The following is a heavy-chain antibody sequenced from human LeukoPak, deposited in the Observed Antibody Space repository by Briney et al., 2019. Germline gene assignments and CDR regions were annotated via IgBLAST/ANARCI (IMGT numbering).Heavy chain of an antibody. D-gene: IGHD3-10*01. CDR3: ARGRVSGSGSYLY. CDR2: INHSGST. V-gene: IGHV4-34*01. J-gene: IGHJ4*02. CDR1: GGSFSGYY. Sequence: PSETLSLTCAVYGGSFSGYYWSWIRQPPGKGLEWIGEINHSGSTNYNPFLKSRVTISVDTSKNQFSLKLSSVTAADTAVYYCARGRVSGSGSYLYWGQGTLVTVSS.